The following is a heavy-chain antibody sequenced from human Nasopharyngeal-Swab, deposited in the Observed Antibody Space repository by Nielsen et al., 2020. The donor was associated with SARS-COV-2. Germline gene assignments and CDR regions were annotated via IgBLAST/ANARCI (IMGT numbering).Heavy chain of an antibody. Sequence: SETLSLTCTVSGGSISSYHWSWIRQPPGKGLEWIGYIYYSGSTNYNPSLKSRVTISVDTSKNQFSLKLSSVTAADTAVYYCARDSVCYGDYQPYYGMDVWGQGTTVTVSS. CDR3: ARDSVCYGDYQPYYGMDV. CDR2: IYYSGST. V-gene: IGHV4-59*13. CDR1: GGSISSYH. J-gene: IGHJ6*02. D-gene: IGHD4-17*01.